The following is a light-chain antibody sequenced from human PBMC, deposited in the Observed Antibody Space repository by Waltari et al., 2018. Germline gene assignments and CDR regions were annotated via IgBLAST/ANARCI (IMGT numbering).Light chain of an antibody. CDR3: AAWDDSLSGQV. V-gene: IGLV1-47*01. CDR2: RNN. J-gene: IGLJ3*02. CDR1: RSNIGRNY. Sequence: QSVLTQPPSASGTPGQRVTISCSGSRSNIGRNYVYWYQQLPGTAPKLLIYRNNPRPSGVPDRFSGSKSGTSASLAISGLRSEDEADYYCAAWDDSLSGQVFGGGTKLTVL.